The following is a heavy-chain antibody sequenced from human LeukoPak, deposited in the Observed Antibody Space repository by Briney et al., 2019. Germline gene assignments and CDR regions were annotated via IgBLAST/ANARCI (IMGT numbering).Heavy chain of an antibody. J-gene: IGHJ4*02. V-gene: IGHV3-23*01. CDR2: ISSSAGFT. D-gene: IGHD6-19*01. CDR1: GFTFSSYA. CDR3: AKAGQWLPYYFDY. Sequence: GGSLRLSCAASGFTFSSYAMTWVRQAPGKGLEWVSAISSSAGFTYYADSVKGRFTISRDNSKNTLYLQMDSLRAEDTAVHYCAKAGQWLPYYFDYWGQGTLVTVSS.